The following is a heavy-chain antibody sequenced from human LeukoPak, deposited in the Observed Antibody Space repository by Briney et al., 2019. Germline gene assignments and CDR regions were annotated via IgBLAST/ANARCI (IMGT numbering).Heavy chain of an antibody. CDR1: GFTFSDYY. J-gene: IGHJ4*02. CDR3: AKAQRYCSGGSCYFDY. Sequence: GGSLRLSCAASGFTFSDYYMSWIRQAPGKGLEWVSYISSSSSYTNYADSVKGRFTISRDNAKSPLYLQMNSLRAEDTAVYYCAKAQRYCSGGSCYFDYWGQGTLVTVSS. D-gene: IGHD2-15*01. V-gene: IGHV3-11*06. CDR2: ISSSSSYT.